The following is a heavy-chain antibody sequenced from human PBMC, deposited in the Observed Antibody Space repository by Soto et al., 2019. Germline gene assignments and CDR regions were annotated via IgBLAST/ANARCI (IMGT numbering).Heavy chain of an antibody. CDR2: IYYSGST. CDR3: ARGLYCTNGACYIGVFDY. Sequence: SETLSLTCTVSGGSISSGGYYWSWIRQHPGKGLEWIGYIYYSGSTYYNPSLKSRVTISVDTSKNQFSLKLSSVTAADTAVYYCARGLYCTNGACYIGVFDYWGQGTLVTV. CDR1: GGSISSGGYY. J-gene: IGHJ4*02. D-gene: IGHD2-8*01. V-gene: IGHV4-31*03.